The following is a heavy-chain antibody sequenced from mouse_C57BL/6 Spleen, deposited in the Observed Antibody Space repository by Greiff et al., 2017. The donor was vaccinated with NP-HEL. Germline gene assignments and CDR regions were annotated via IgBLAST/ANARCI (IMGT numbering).Heavy chain of an antibody. CDR3: TGLLGAY. D-gene: IGHD2-12*01. Sequence: EVKGEESGGGLVQPGGSMKLSCVASGFTFSNSWMNWVRQSPEKGLEWVAQIRLKSDNYATHYAESVKGRFTISRDDSKSSVYLQMNNLRAEDTGIYYCTGLLGAYWGQGTLVTVSA. V-gene: IGHV6-3*01. J-gene: IGHJ3*01. CDR2: IRLKSDNYAT. CDR1: GFTFSNSW.